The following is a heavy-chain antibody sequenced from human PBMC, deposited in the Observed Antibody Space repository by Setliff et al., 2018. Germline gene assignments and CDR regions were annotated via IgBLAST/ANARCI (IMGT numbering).Heavy chain of an antibody. CDR3: ARRSGDRGMTTGWPDDFDY. D-gene: IGHD4-17*01. V-gene: IGHV1-18*01. CDR2: ISTRNDT. J-gene: IGHJ4*01. Sequence: GASVKVSCKASGYIFTRYRITWVRQSPGQGLEWRGWISTRNDTGYAQKFKGRVTLTTDTSTNTAYMELRSLRSDDTAVYYCARRSGDRGMTTGWPDDFDYWGRGTRVTVSS. CDR1: GYIFTRYR.